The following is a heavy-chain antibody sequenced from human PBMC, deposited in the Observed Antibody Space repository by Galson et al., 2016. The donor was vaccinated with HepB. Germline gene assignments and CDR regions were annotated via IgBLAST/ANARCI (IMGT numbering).Heavy chain of an antibody. CDR3: ARDSGVVGPTFDH. V-gene: IGHV3-33*02. Sequence: SLRLSCAASGFTFSNYGMNWVRQAPGKGLEWVAGIRPDGSNEYYVDSAKGRFTVSRDNSKNILFPQMSGLRAEDTALYYWARDSGVVGPTFDHWGQGTLVTVSS. D-gene: IGHD1-26*01. J-gene: IGHJ4*02. CDR1: GFTFSNYG. CDR2: IRPDGSNE.